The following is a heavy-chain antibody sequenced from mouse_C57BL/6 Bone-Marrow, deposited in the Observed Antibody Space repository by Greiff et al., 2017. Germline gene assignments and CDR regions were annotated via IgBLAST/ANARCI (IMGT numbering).Heavy chain of an antibody. Sequence: VQLQQSGPELVKPGASVKIPCKASGYTFTDYNMDWVQQSHGKSLEWIGDINPNNGGTFYNQKFKGKATLTVDKSSSTAYMELRSLTSEDTAVYYCAREDDYAWFAYWGQGTLVTVSA. D-gene: IGHD2-4*01. J-gene: IGHJ3*01. V-gene: IGHV1-18*01. CDR2: INPNNGGT. CDR3: AREDDYAWFAY. CDR1: GYTFTDYN.